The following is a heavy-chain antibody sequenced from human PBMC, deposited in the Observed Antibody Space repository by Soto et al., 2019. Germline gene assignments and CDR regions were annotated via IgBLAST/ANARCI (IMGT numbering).Heavy chain of an antibody. CDR2: IWYDGSNK. CDR3: AKDGSIAAADYFFDY. J-gene: IGHJ4*02. CDR1: GFTFSSYG. V-gene: IGHV3-30*02. D-gene: IGHD6-13*01. Sequence: PGGSLRLSRAASGFTFSSYGIHWVRQAPGKGLEWVAVIWYDGSNKYYADSVKGRFTISRDNSKNTLYLQMNSLRGEDTAVYYCAKDGSIAAADYFFDYWGQGSLVTVSS.